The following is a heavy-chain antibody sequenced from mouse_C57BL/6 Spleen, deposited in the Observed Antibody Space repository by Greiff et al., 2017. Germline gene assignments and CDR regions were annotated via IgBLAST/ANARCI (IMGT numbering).Heavy chain of an antibody. CDR1: GFTFTDYY. D-gene: IGHD1-1*01. J-gene: IGHJ3*01. CDR3: ARPDYYGSSYWFAY. V-gene: IGHV7-3*01. Sequence: EVQGVESGGGLVQPGGSLSLSCAASGFTFTDYYMSWVRQPPGKALEWLGFLRNNASCYKTEDSASVTGRITLSSDNSQSIISLPMNALRSEDSATYYGARPDYYGSSYWFAYWGQGTLVTVSA. CDR2: LRNNASCYKT.